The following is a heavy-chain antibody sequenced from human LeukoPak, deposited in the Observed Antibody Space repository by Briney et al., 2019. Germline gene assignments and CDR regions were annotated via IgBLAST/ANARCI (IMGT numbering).Heavy chain of an antibody. Sequence: PSETLSLTCTVSGGSISSYYWSWIRQPPGKGLEWIGYIYYSGSTNYKPSLKSRVTISVDTSKNQFSLKLSSVTAADTAVYYCARGIYAVENYYFDYWGQGTLVTVSS. CDR1: GGSISSYY. V-gene: IGHV4-59*01. J-gene: IGHJ4*02. CDR2: IYYSGST. CDR3: ARGIYAVENYYFDY. D-gene: IGHD3-16*01.